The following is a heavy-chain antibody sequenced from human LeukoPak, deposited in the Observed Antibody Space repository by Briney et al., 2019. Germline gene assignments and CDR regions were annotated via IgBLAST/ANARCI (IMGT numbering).Heavy chain of an antibody. D-gene: IGHD3-16*02. CDR1: GFTFSSYE. Sequence: PGGSLRLSCAASGFTFSSYEMNWVRQAPGKGLEWVSYISSSGSTIYYADSVKGRFTISRDNAKNSLYLQMNSLRAEDTAVYYCARESLAARTFDYWGQGTLVTVSS. CDR3: ARESLAARTFDY. CDR2: ISSSGSTI. J-gene: IGHJ4*02. V-gene: IGHV3-48*03.